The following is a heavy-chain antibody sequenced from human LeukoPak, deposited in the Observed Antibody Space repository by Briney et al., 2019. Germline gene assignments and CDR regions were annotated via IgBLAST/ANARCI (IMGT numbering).Heavy chain of an antibody. V-gene: IGHV1-2*06. CDR2: INPSNGTT. Sequence: ASVKVSCKASGYTFTGYSIHWVRQAPGQRLEWMGRINPSNGTTTYAHKFKGRVILTRDTSIRTAYMELSGVRFVDTAVYYCARDASNWSAFDSWGQGSLVTVSS. J-gene: IGHJ4*02. D-gene: IGHD4-11*01. CDR1: GYTFTGYS. CDR3: ARDASNWSAFDS.